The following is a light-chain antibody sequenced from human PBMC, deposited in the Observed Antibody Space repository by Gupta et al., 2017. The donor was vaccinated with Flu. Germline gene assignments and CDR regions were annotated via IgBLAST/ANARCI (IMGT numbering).Light chain of an antibody. V-gene: IGKV3-15*01. Sequence: ATLSVSPGERATVSCRASQSVSSNIEWYKQKPGQAPRLLIYGASTRDTGIPARFSGSGCGTELTLTISSRQLEDFAVYYCQHYNNWPPRTFGQGTKVEIK. CDR2: GAS. J-gene: IGKJ1*01. CDR1: QSVSSN. CDR3: QHYNNWPPRT.